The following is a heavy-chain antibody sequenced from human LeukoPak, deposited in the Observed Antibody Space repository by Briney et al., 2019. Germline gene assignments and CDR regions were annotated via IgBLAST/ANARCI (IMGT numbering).Heavy chain of an antibody. J-gene: IGHJ4*02. V-gene: IGHV3-23*01. CDR1: GFTFSSYS. CDR2: ISGSGGST. Sequence: PGGSLRLSCAASGFTFSSYSMNWLRQAPGKGLEWVSAISGSGGSTYYADSVKGRFTISRDNSKNTLYLQMNSLRAEDTAVYYCARETAPTGYPHIDYWGQGTLVTVSS. CDR3: ARETAPTGYPHIDY. D-gene: IGHD5-12*01.